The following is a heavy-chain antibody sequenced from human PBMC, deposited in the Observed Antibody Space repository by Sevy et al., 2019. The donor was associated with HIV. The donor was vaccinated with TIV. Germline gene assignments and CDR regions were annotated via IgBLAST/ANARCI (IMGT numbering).Heavy chain of an antibody. CDR3: AMDTQLWSYNWLDL. Sequence: ASVKVSCKASGYTFTGYYIYWVRQAPGQGLEWMGWINPNSGGTNYAQKFQGRVTMTTDTSINTAYMELSRQRSDDTALYYCAMDTQLWSYNWLDLCGQATLVTVSS. CDR1: GYTFTGYY. J-gene: IGHJ5*02. CDR2: INPNSGGT. D-gene: IGHD5-18*01. V-gene: IGHV1-2*02.